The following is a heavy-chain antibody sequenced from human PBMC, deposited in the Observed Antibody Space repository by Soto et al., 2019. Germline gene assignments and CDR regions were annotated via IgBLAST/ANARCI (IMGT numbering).Heavy chain of an antibody. Sequence: EVQLVESGGGLVTPGGSLRLSCTGTGFSFSPAWMNWVLQAPGKGLEWVGRMKSYRGGGTTDYAATVQGRFTISRDDSKNTLYLQMNRLKVEDTALYFCIWQQDFYYGKAVWGQGTTVTVSS. J-gene: IGHJ6*02. CDR3: IWQQDFYYGKAV. CDR2: MKSYRGGGTT. D-gene: IGHD6-13*01. CDR1: GFSFSPAW. V-gene: IGHV3-15*07.